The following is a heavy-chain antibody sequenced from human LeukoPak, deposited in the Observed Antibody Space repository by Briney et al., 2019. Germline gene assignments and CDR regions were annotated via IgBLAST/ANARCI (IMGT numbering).Heavy chain of an antibody. Sequence: ASVKVSCKVSGYTLTELSMHWVRQAPGKGLEWMGGFDPEDGETIYAQKFQGRVTMTEDTSTDTAYMELSSLGSEDTAVYYCATDPSGRGWPFNYWGQGTLVTVSS. J-gene: IGHJ4*02. CDR1: GYTLTELS. CDR3: ATDPSGRGWPFNY. V-gene: IGHV1-24*01. D-gene: IGHD2-15*01. CDR2: FDPEDGET.